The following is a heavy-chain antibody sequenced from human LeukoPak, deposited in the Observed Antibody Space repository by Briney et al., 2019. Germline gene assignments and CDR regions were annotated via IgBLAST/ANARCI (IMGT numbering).Heavy chain of an antibody. CDR2: ISGSGGST. Sequence: GGSLRLSCAASGFTFSSYAMSWVRQAPGKGLEWVSAISGSGGSTYYADSVKGRFTISRDNSKNTLYLQMNSLRAEDTAVYFCAKDGAAAGTRRFDPWGQGTLVTVSS. J-gene: IGHJ5*02. CDR3: AKDGAAAGTRRFDP. CDR1: GFTFSSYA. D-gene: IGHD6-13*01. V-gene: IGHV3-23*01.